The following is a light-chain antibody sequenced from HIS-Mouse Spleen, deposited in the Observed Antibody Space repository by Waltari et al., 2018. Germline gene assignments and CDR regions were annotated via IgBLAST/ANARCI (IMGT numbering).Light chain of an antibody. J-gene: IGLJ2*01. CDR2: EDS. CDR1: ALPKKY. CDR3: YSTDSSGNHRV. Sequence: SYELTQPPSVSVSPGKTARITCSGDALPKKYAYWYQQKSGQAPVLVIYEDSKRPSGIPERVSGSSSGTMATLTISGAQVEDEADYYCYSTDSSGNHRVFGGGTKLTVL. V-gene: IGLV3-10*01.